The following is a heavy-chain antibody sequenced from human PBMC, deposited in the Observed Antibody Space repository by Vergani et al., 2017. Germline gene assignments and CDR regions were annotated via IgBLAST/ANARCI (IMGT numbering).Heavy chain of an antibody. CDR1: GFTVSSNY. Sequence: EVQLVESGGGLVQPGGSLRLSCAASGFTVSSNYMSWVRQAPGKGLEWVSVIYSSGSTYYADSVKGRFTISRDNAKNSLYLQMNSLRAEDTAVYYCARAELTYYYDSSGYLPDYWGQGTLVTVSS. V-gene: IGHV3-66*01. CDR3: ARAELTYYYDSSGYLPDY. CDR2: IYSSGST. D-gene: IGHD3-22*01. J-gene: IGHJ4*02.